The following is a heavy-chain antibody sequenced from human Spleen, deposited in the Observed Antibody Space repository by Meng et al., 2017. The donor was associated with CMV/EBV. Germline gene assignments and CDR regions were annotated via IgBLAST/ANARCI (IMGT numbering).Heavy chain of an antibody. CDR1: GFTFSSYG. Sequence: GGSLRLSCAASGFTFSSYGMHWVRQAPGKGLEWVAFIRYDGGNKDYADSVKGRFTVSRDNSKNTVYLQMSSLRLEDTSVYYCAKGRTSGSLQYYFDYWGQGTLVTVSS. D-gene: IGHD1-26*01. CDR3: AKGRTSGSLQYYFDY. J-gene: IGHJ4*02. CDR2: IRYDGGNK. V-gene: IGHV3-30*02.